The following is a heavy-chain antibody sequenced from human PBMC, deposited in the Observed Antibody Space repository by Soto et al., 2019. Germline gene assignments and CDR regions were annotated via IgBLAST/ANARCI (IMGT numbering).Heavy chain of an antibody. J-gene: IGHJ3*02. CDR1: GYSFTSYW. Sequence: PGESLKISCKGSGYSFTSYWIGWVRQMPGKGLEWMGIIYPGGSDTRYSPSFQGQVTISADKSISTAYLQWSSLKASDTAMYYCASPTASAGLPLGFDIWGQGTMVTVSS. CDR3: ASPTASAGLPLGFDI. V-gene: IGHV5-51*01. D-gene: IGHD6-13*01. CDR2: IYPGGSDT.